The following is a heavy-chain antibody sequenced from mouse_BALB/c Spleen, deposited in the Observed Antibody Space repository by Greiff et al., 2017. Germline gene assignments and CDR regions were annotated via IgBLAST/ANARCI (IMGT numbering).Heavy chain of an antibody. J-gene: IGHJ1*01. CDR3: ARGGNDYDGYFDV. CDR1: GYAFTNYL. D-gene: IGHD2-4*01. V-gene: IGHV1-54*01. CDR2: INPGSGGT. Sequence: QVQLKQSGAELVRPGTSVKVSCKASGYAFTNYLIEWVKQRPGQGLEWIGVINPGSGGTNYNEKFKGKATLTADKSSSTAYMQLSSLTSDDSAVYFCARGGNDYDGYFDVWGAGTTVTVSS.